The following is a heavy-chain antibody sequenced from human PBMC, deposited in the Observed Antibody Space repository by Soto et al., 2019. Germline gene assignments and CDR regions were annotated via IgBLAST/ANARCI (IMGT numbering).Heavy chain of an antibody. D-gene: IGHD4-17*01. V-gene: IGHV3-33*01. Sequence: QVQLVESGGGVVQPGRSLRLSCAASGFTFSSYGMHWVRQAPGKGLEWVAVIWYDGSNKYYADSVKGRFTISRDNSKNTPYLQRNRLGGVDAAVYYCVRGRSDCGEYGGYYYYGMDVWGRGTTVTGSS. CDR1: GFTFSSYG. CDR3: VRGRSDCGEYGGYYYYGMDV. CDR2: IWYDGSNK. J-gene: IGHJ6*02.